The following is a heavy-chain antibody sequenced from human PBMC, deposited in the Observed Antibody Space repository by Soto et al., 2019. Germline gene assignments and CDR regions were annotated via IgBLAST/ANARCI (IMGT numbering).Heavy chain of an antibody. J-gene: IGHJ3*01. V-gene: IGHV1-69*13. CDR3: ARDLPMMLRPPPL. Sequence: ASVKVSWKASGGTFSSYAISWVRQAPGQGLEWMGGIIPIFGTANYAQKFQGRVTITADESTSTAYMELSSLRSEDTAVYYCARDLPMMLRPPPLWGQGIIVTV. CDR2: IIPIFGTA. CDR1: GGTFSSYA. D-gene: IGHD3-22*01.